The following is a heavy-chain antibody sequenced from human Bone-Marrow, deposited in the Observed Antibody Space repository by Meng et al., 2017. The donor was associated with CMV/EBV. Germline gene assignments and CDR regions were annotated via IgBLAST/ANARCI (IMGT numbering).Heavy chain of an antibody. D-gene: IGHD2-8*02. CDR1: GYTFIDYD. J-gene: IGHJ5*02. CDR2: MNPNSGNT. CDR3: TRDGHTGRHGWRYDTGWLDP. V-gene: IGHV1-8*01. Sequence: ASVKVSCKASGYTFIDYDINWVRQASGQGLEWMGWMNPNSGNTGYAQNFQGRLSMTISTSTSTAYMELNSLRSEDTAVYYCTRDGHTGRHGWRYDTGWLDPWGQGTLVTVSS.